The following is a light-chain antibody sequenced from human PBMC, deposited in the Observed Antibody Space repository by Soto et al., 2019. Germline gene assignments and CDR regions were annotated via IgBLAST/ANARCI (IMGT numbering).Light chain of an antibody. CDR3: HQYNDWPSIT. J-gene: IGKJ5*01. CDR1: QSVSSSH. Sequence: EIVLTQSPGTLSLSPGERATLSCRASQSVSSSHLAWYQQKPGLAPRLLIFGASVRATGIPARFSGSGSGTEFVLTIDSLQSEDFAVYYCHQYNDWPSITFGQGTRLEIK. CDR2: GAS. V-gene: IGKV3-15*01.